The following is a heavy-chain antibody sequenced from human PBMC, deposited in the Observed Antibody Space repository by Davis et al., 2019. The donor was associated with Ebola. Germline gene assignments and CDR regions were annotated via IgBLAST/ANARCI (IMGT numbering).Heavy chain of an antibody. CDR2: VNPNTGGT. J-gene: IGHJ4*02. CDR3: ARSFTGGSACFNS. D-gene: IGHD2-8*02. CDR1: GYTFTGYY. Sequence: ASVKVSCKASGYTFTGYYIHWVRQAPGQGLEWMGWVNPNTGGTSYAQKFHGRVTMTSDTSIGTAYMDLTRLTSDDTAVYYCARSFTGGSACFNSWGQGTLVTVSS. V-gene: IGHV1-2*02.